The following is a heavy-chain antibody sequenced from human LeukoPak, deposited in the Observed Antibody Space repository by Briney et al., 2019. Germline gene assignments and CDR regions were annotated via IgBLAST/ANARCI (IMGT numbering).Heavy chain of an antibody. V-gene: IGHV3-53*01. Sequence: YXXWXRQAPGXGLXXXXVLYSDGSTYHADSVKGRFTISRENXXNTLYLQMKSMRAEDKAVYYFSXXXXXXTQGHAFDIWGQGTMVTVSS. CDR1: Y. J-gene: IGHJ3*02. CDR2: LYSDGST. CDR3: SXXXXXXTQGHAFDI.